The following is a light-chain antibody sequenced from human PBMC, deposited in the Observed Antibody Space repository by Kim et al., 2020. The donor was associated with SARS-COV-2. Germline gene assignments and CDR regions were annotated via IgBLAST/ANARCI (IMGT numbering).Light chain of an antibody. J-gene: IGLJ2*01. CDR3: CAYAGTYTWV. V-gene: IGLV2-11*03. CDR2: DVN. CDR1: SSDVGGYKY. Sequence: GQSVTISCTGTSSDVGGYKYVSWYQQHPGTAPKLVIFDVNQRPSGVPDRFSGSKSGNTASLIISGLQAEDEADYHCCAYAGTYTWVFGGGTQLTVL.